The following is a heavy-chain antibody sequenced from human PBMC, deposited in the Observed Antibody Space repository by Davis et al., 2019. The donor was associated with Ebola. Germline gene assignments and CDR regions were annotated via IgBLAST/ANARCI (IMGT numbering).Heavy chain of an antibody. CDR2: IYYSGST. V-gene: IGHV4-39*01. CDR3: ARYYGDYQGDWFDP. Sequence: PSETLSLTCTVSGGSISSSSYYWGWIRQPPGKGLEWIGSIYYSGSTYYNPSLKSRVTISVDTSKNQFSLKLSSVTAADTAVYYCARYYGDYQGDWFDPWGQGTLVTVSS. CDR1: GGSISSSSYY. J-gene: IGHJ5*02. D-gene: IGHD4-17*01.